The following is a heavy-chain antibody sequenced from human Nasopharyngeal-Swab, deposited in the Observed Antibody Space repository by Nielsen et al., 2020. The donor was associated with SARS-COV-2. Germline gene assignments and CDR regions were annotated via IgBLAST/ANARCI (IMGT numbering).Heavy chain of an antibody. CDR3: TTSFTVGGLKDY. Sequence: VRQMPGKGLEWVGRIRSKDKNYATAYGTSAKGRFIISRDDSKNTAFLQMNSLKTEDTAVYFCTTSFTVGGLKDYWGQGTPVTVSS. D-gene: IGHD3-16*01. V-gene: IGHV3-73*01. CDR2: IRSKDKNYAT. J-gene: IGHJ4*02.